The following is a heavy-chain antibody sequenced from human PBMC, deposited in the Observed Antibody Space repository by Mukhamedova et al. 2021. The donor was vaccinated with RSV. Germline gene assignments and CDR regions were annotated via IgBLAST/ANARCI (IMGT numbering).Heavy chain of an antibody. CDR3: AKDRGYSSGWYIDYFDY. D-gene: IGHD6-19*01. J-gene: IGHJ4*02. V-gene: IGHV3-23*01. Sequence: RFTISRDNSKNTLYLQMNSLRAENTAVYYCAKDRGYSSGWYIDYFDYWGQGTLVTVSS.